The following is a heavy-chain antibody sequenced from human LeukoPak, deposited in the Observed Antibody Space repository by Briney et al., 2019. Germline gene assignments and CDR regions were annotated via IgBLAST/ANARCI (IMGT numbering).Heavy chain of an antibody. CDR2: INPNRGDT. D-gene: IGHD4-17*01. CDR1: GYTFPNYY. CDR3: TRDLLGFATTPLSD. J-gene: IGHJ1*01. Sequence: RASVKVSCKASGYTFPNYYMHWVRQAPGHGLEWMGWINPNRGDTNYAQKFQGRVTMTRDTSISTAFMELTRLTSDDTAVYYCTRDLLGFATTPLSDWGQGTLVTVSS. V-gene: IGHV1-2*02.